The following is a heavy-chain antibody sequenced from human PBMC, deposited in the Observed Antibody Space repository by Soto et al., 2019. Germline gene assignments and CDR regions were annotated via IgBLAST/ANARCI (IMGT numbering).Heavy chain of an antibody. Sequence: QVQLVESGGGVVQPGRSLRLSCEASGFTFSSYAMHWVRQAPGKGLEWVAVISYDGSNKYYADSVKGRFTISRDNYKNTLYLQMNSLRAEDTAVYYCARDHVIDSSSWYLPYYWGQGTLVTVSS. J-gene: IGHJ4*02. CDR3: ARDHVIDSSSWYLPYY. CDR1: GFTFSSYA. CDR2: ISYDGSNK. V-gene: IGHV3-30-3*01. D-gene: IGHD6-13*01.